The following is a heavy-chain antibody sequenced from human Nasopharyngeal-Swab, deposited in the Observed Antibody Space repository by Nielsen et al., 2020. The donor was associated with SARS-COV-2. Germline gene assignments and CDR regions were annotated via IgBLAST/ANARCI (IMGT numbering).Heavy chain of an antibody. CDR2: ISGSDGST. CDR3: AKDFVGQQTYYYYGMDV. CDR1: GFTFSSYA. V-gene: IGHV3-23*01. Sequence: GESLKISCAASGFTFSSYAMSWVRQAPGKGLEWVSAISGSDGSTYYADSVKGRFTISRDNSKNTLYLQMNSLRAEDTAVYYCAKDFVGQQTYYYYGMDVWGQGTTVTVSS. J-gene: IGHJ6*02. D-gene: IGHD6-13*01.